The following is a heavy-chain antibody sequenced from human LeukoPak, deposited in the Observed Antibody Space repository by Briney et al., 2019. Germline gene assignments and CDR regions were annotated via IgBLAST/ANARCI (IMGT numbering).Heavy chain of an antibody. D-gene: IGHD6-13*01. Sequence: SETLSLTCTVSGGSISSSSYYWGWIRQPPGKGLEWIGSIYYSGSTYYNPSLKSRVTISVDTSKNQFSLKLSSVTAADTAVHYCARHVGSDPKLGLIRSSPVRYWGQGTLVTVSS. CDR3: ARHVGSDPKLGLIRSSPVRY. J-gene: IGHJ4*02. CDR1: GGSISSSSYY. CDR2: IYYSGST. V-gene: IGHV4-39*01.